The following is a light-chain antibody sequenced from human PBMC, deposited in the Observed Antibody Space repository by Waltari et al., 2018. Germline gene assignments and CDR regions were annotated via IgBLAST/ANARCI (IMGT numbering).Light chain of an antibody. CDR2: GAS. V-gene: IGKV3-11*01. CDR3: QQRSNWLFT. J-gene: IGKJ3*01. CDR1: QSVSHY. Sequence: EIVLTQSPATLSLSPGERATLSCRASQSVSHYLAWFRQKPGQAPRLLIYGASRRATGIPTRFSGSGSATDFTLTISSLEPEDFAVYYCQQRSNWLFTFGPGTKVEIK.